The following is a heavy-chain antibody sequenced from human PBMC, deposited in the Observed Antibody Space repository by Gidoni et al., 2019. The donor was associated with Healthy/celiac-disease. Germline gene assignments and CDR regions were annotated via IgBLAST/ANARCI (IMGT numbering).Heavy chain of an antibody. CDR3: AKDYSSRSVVTAIRFDY. J-gene: IGHJ4*02. V-gene: IGHV3-30*18. CDR2: ISYDGSKT. CDR1: GFTFRSYG. Sequence: QVQLVESGGGVGQPGRSLRPSWAASGFTFRSYGMQWVRQAPGQGLEWVAFISYDGSKTYYADSVKCRFTISRYNSKNTLYLQMNSLRAEDTAVYYCAKDYSSRSVVTAIRFDYWGQGTLVTVSS. D-gene: IGHD2-21*02.